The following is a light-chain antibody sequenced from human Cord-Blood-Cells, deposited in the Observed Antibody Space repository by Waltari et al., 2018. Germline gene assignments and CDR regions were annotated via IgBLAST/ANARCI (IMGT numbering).Light chain of an antibody. J-gene: IGLJ3*02. V-gene: IGLV6-57*01. CDR3: QSYDSSNPHWV. CDR1: SGINASQH. CDR2: EDT. Sequence: NFMLTQPHSVSESPGYMLTLSYTRRSGINASQHGHSYQQRPGSSPTTVIYEDTQSPSGVPDRFSGSIDSSSNSASLTISGLKTEDEADYYCQSYDSSNPHWVFGGGTKLTVL.